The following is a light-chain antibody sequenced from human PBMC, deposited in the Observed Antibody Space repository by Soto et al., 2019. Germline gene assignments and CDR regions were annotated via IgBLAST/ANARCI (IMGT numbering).Light chain of an antibody. CDR3: QQYDNYPLT. CDR1: QTVVGF. V-gene: IGKV3-11*01. CDR2: DAS. J-gene: IGKJ4*01. Sequence: DIVLTQSPATLSLSPGERATLSCRASQTVVGFLAWYQQKPGQAPRLLIYDASNRAAAIPARFSGSGSGTDYTLTISSLEPEDFAIYYCQQYDNYPLTFGGGTKVEIK.